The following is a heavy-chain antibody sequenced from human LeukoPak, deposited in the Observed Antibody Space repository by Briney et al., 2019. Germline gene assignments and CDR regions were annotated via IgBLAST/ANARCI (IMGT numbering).Heavy chain of an antibody. D-gene: IGHD2-2*01. J-gene: IGHJ4*02. CDR3: ARDEERDIVAVPAAADY. Sequence: GGSLRLSCAASGFTFSSYSMNWVRQAPGKGLEWVSSISSSSSYIYYADSVKGRFTISRDNAKNSLYLQMNSLRAEDTAVYYCARDEERDIVAVPAAADYWGQGTLVTVSS. CDR1: GFTFSSYS. V-gene: IGHV3-21*01. CDR2: ISSSSSYI.